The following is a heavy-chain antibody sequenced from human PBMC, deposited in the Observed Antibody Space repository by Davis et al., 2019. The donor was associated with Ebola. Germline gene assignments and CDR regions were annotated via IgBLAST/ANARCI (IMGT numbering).Heavy chain of an antibody. D-gene: IGHD4-17*01. CDR2: IYYSGST. Sequence: MPSETLSLTCTVSGGSISSYYWSWIRQPPGKGLEWIGYIYYSGSTNYNPSLKSRVTISVDTSKNQFSLKLSSVTAADPAVYYCARDGDYGSMDVWGQGTTVTVSS. V-gene: IGHV4-59*01. J-gene: IGHJ6*02. CDR3: ARDGDYGSMDV. CDR1: GGSISSYY.